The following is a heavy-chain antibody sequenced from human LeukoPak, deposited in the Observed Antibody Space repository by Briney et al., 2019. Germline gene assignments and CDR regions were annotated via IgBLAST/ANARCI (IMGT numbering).Heavy chain of an antibody. Sequence: KPSETLSLTCTVSGGSISSYYWSWIRHPAGKGLEWIGRIYTSGSTNYNPSLKSRVTMSVDTSKNQFSLKLSSVTAADTAVYYCAREGGIAASNYYYYGMDVWGQGTTVTVSS. CDR1: GGSISSYY. CDR3: AREGGIAASNYYYYGMDV. J-gene: IGHJ6*02. CDR2: IYTSGST. D-gene: IGHD6-13*01. V-gene: IGHV4-4*07.